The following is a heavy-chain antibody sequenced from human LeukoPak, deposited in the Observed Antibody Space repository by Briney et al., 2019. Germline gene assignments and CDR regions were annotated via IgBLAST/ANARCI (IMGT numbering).Heavy chain of an antibody. CDR2: ISSSGAT. D-gene: IGHD1-14*01. CDR3: AKWEPAYEALAV. CDR1: GGSISDHY. Sequence: SETLSLTCIVSGGSISDHYCNWIRQPPGKGLEWIGYISSSGATKYHPSLKSRVTTSVDTSKNQFSLRLSSVTAADTAVYYCAKWEPAYEALAVWGQGKMVTVSS. V-gene: IGHV4-4*09. J-gene: IGHJ3*01.